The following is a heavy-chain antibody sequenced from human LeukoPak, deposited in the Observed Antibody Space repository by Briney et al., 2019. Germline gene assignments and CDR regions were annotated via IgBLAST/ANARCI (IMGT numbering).Heavy chain of an antibody. V-gene: IGHV1-3*04. CDR2: INTGNGNA. J-gene: IGHJ1*01. CDR3: ARVPLHDSNKYYYPH. CDR1: GYTFTDYG. D-gene: IGHD3-10*01. Sequence: ASVTVSCTASGYTFTDYGMHWVRQAPGQGLEWMAWINTGNGNAKYSEKFQGRVTITRDTSASTAYMDLSSLRSEDTAVYYCARVPLHDSNKYYYPHWGQGTVVTVSS.